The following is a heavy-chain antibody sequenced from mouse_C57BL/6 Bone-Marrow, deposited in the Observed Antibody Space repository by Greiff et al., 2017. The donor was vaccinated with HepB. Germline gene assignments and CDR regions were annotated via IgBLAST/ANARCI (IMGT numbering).Heavy chain of an antibody. CDR3: ARQDLGSSYFGY. V-gene: IGHV5-17*01. Sequence: EVKLMESGGGLVKPGGSLKLSCAASGFTFSDYGMHWVRQAPEKGLEWVAYISSGSSTIYYADTVKGRFTISRDNAKNTRFLQMTSLRSEDTAMYYCARQDLGSSYFGYWGQGTTLTVSS. D-gene: IGHD1-1*01. CDR1: GFTFSDYG. J-gene: IGHJ2*01. CDR2: ISSGSSTI.